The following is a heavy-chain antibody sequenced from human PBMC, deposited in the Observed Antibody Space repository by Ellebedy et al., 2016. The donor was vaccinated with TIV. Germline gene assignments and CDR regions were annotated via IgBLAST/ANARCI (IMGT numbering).Heavy chain of an antibody. CDR3: ASRYCTSTSCYPYFEY. Sequence: GESLKISCAGSGFTFSTYAMTWVRQPPGKGLEWVSTIGYTGDKSYYADTVKGRFTVSRDNAKNSLYLQMNSLRAEDTAVYYCASRYCTSTSCYPYFEYWGQGTLVTVSS. J-gene: IGHJ4*02. D-gene: IGHD2-2*01. V-gene: IGHV3-23*01. CDR2: IGYTGDKS. CDR1: GFTFSTYA.